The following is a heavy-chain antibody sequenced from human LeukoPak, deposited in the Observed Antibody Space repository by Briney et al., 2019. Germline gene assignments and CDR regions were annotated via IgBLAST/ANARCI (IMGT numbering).Heavy chain of an antibody. CDR2: INSDGSST. Sequence: GGSLRLSCAASGFTFNRYWMHWVRQAPGKGLVWVSRINSDGSSTSYADSVQGRFTISRDNAKNTLFLQMNSLRAGDTAVYYCARVPYYGSSGFDFDYWGQGSLVTVSS. CDR1: GFTFNRYW. V-gene: IGHV3-74*01. D-gene: IGHD3-22*01. CDR3: ARVPYYGSSGFDFDY. J-gene: IGHJ4*02.